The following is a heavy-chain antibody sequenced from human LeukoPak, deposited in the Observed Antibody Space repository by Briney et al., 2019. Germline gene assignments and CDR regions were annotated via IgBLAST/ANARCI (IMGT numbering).Heavy chain of an antibody. CDR3: ARDLTYPGAFDI. J-gene: IGHJ3*02. CDR2: INPSGGST. Sequence: ASVKVSCKASGYTFTTYSMHWVRRAPGQGLEWMGIINPSGGSTSYAQKFQDRVTMTRDTSTSTVYMELSSLRSEGTAVYYCARDLTYPGAFDIWGQGTMVTVSS. V-gene: IGHV1-46*01. CDR1: GYTFTTYS. D-gene: IGHD2/OR15-2a*01.